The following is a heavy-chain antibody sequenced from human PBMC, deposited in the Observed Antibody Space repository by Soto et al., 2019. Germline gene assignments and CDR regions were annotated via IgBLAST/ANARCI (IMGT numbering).Heavy chain of an antibody. V-gene: IGHV3-23*01. CDR3: AKDRGEDYYGSGSYLGHWDV. J-gene: IGHJ6*04. D-gene: IGHD3-10*01. CDR2: ISGSGGST. Sequence: GWSLRLSCAASGFTFSSYAMSWVRQAPGKGLEWVSAISGSGGSTYYADSVKGRFTISRDNSKNTLYLQMNSLRAEDTAVYYCAKDRGEDYYGSGSYLGHWDVWGKGTTVTVSS. CDR1: GFTFSSYA.